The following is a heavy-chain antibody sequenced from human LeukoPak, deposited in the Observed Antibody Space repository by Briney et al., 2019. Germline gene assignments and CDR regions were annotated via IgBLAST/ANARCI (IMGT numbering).Heavy chain of an antibody. CDR1: GYTFTSYG. Sequence: ASVKVPCKASGYTFTSYGISWVRQAPGQGLGWMGWISAYNGNTNYAQKLQGRVTMTTDTSTSTAYMELRSLRSDDTAVYYCARGPYRSSTSCYFFFYFDYWGQGTLVTVSS. V-gene: IGHV1-18*01. D-gene: IGHD2-2*01. CDR2: ISAYNGNT. CDR3: ARGPYRSSTSCYFFFYFDY. J-gene: IGHJ4*02.